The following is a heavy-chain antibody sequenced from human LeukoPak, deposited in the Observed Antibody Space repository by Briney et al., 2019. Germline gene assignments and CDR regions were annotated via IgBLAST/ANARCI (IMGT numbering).Heavy chain of an antibody. CDR3: ARGRGCYYGSGSYYKNYFDY. CDR2: IKHDGSDK. V-gene: IGHV3-7*01. CDR1: GFTFSNYW. J-gene: IGHJ4*02. D-gene: IGHD3-10*01. Sequence: GGSLRLSCSASGFTFSNYWMTWVRQSPGKGLEGVAIIKHDGSDKYCVDSVKGRFTISRDNAKNSLYLQMSSLRAEDAAVYYCARGRGCYYGSGSYYKNYFDYWGQGTLVTVSS.